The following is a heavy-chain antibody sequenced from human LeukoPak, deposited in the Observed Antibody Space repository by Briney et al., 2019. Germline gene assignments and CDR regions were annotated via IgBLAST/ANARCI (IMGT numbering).Heavy chain of an antibody. CDR3: ARDHVVAAADDDAFDI. CDR1: GFTFSSYE. CDR2: ISSSGSTI. D-gene: IGHD6-13*01. V-gene: IGHV3-48*03. Sequence: PGGFLRLSCAASGFTFSSYEMNWVRQAPGKGLEWVSYISSSGSTIYYADSVKGRFTISRDNAKNSLYLQMNSLRAEDTAVYYCARDHVVAAADDDAFDIWGQGTMVTVSS. J-gene: IGHJ3*02.